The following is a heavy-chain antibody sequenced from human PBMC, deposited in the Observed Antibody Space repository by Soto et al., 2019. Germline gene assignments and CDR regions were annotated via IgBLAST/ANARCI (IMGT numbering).Heavy chain of an antibody. D-gene: IGHD4-17*01. CDR2: INAGNGNT. V-gene: IGHV1-3*01. Sequence: QVQLVQSGAEVKKPGASVKVSCKASGYTFTSDAMHGVRQAPGQRLEWMGWINAGNGNTKYSQKFQGRVTITRDTSASTAYMELSSLRSEDTDVYYCARGLLYGDYLNHYDYWGQGTLVTVSS. J-gene: IGHJ4*02. CDR1: GYTFTSDA. CDR3: ARGLLYGDYLNHYDY.